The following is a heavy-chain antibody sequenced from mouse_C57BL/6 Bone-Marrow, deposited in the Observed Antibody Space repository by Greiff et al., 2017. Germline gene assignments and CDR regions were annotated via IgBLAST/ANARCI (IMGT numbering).Heavy chain of an antibody. J-gene: IGHJ3*01. Sequence: QVQLQQPGAELVKPGASVKLSCKASGYTFTSYWMQWVKQRPGQGLEWIGEIDPSDSYTNYNQKFKGKATLTVDTSSSTAYMQLSSLTSEASAVYYCARGGDYGGFAYWGQGTLVTVSA. CDR3: ARGGDYGGFAY. V-gene: IGHV1-50*01. D-gene: IGHD2-4*01. CDR1: GYTFTSYW. CDR2: IDPSDSYT.